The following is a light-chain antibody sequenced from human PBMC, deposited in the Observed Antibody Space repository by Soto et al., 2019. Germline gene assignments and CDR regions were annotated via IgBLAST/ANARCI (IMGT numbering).Light chain of an antibody. CDR3: QAWDSSTVV. CDR1: KLGDKY. V-gene: IGLV3-1*01. J-gene: IGLJ2*01. CDR2: QDS. Sequence: SYELTQPPSVSVSPGQTASITCSGDKLGDKYACWYQQKPGQSPVLVNYQDSKRPSGIPERFSGSNSGNTATLTISGTQAMDEADYCCQAWDSSTVVFGGGTKLTVL.